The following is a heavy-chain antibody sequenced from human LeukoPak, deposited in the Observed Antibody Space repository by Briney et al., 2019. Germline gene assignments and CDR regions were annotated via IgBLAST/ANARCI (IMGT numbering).Heavy chain of an antibody. V-gene: IGHV4-39*07. CDR2: IYHSGST. CDR3: ARARARRGYCSSTSCYWNWFDP. CDR1: GGSVSSSSYY. Sequence: SETLSLTCTVSGGSVSSSSYYWGWIRQPPEKGLEWIGSIYHSGSTYYNPSLKSRVTISVDTSKNQFSLKLSSVTAADTAVYYCARARARRGYCSSTSCYWNWFDPWGQGTLVTVSS. J-gene: IGHJ5*02. D-gene: IGHD2-2*01.